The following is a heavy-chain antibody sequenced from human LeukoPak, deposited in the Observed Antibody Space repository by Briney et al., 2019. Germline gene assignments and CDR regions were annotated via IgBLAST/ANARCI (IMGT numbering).Heavy chain of an antibody. V-gene: IGHV3-15*01. CDR2: IKSKVNGETI. CDR3: ARAMYSSSWYPDY. D-gene: IGHD6-13*01. CDR1: GFTFSNAW. J-gene: IGHJ4*02. Sequence: GGSLRLSCAASGFTFSNAWMNWVRQAPGKGLDWVGRIKSKVNGETIEYAAPVKGRFTISRDNAKNSLYLQMNSLRAEDTAVYYCARAMYSSSWYPDYWGQGTLVTVSS.